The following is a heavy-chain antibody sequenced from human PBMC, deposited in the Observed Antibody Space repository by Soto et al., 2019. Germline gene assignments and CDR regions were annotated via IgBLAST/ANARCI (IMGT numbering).Heavy chain of an antibody. CDR2: VDHNGVT. CDR1: GGSFTGYF. CDR3: ARLTVAKVRTGPDY. D-gene: IGHD4-17*01. Sequence: QVQLHQWGAGLVKPSETLSLNCTVDGGSFTGYFWTWIRQPPGKGLEWIGEVDHNGVTNYNPSLKSRVTISLDTSKKQFSLRLTSVTAADTSIYFCARLTVAKVRTGPDYWGQGALVTVSS. J-gene: IGHJ4*02. V-gene: IGHV4-34*01.